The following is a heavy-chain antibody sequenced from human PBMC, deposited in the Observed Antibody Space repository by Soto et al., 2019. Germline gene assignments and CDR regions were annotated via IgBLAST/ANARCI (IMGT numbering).Heavy chain of an antibody. D-gene: IGHD3-10*01. CDR1: GYTFTNYW. CDR3: AAPIFYYGMDV. J-gene: IGHJ6*02. CDR2: IYPGDSDT. Sequence: PGESLKISCKGSGYTFTNYWIGWVRQMPGKGLEWMGIIYPGDSDTKYNPSFQGQVTISADKSITTTYLRWTSLKASDTASYYCAAPIFYYGMDVWGQGTTVTVSS. V-gene: IGHV5-51*01.